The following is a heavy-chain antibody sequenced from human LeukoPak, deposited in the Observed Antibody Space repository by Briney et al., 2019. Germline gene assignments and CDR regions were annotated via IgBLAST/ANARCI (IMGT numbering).Heavy chain of an antibody. Sequence: SETLSLTCTVSGYSISSGYYWGWIRQPPGKGLEWIGSIYHSGSTYYNPSLKSRVTISVDTSKNQFSLKLSPVTAADTAIYYCHLYYYDTSAYFDYWGQGTLVTVSS. J-gene: IGHJ4*02. CDR2: IYHSGST. CDR1: GYSISSGYY. D-gene: IGHD3-22*01. V-gene: IGHV4-38-2*02. CDR3: HLYYYDTSAYFDY.